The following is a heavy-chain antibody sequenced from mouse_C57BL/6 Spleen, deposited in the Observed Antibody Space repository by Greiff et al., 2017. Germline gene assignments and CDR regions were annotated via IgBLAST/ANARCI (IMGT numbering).Heavy chain of an antibody. Sequence: SGAELVKPGASVKLSCTASGFNIKDYYMNWVKQRTEQGLEWIGRIDPEDGETKSAPKFQGKATITADTSANTAYLQLSSLTSEDTAVYYWARPGSSSWFAYWGQGTLVTVSA. D-gene: IGHD1-1*01. CDR2: IDPEDGET. CDR1: GFNIKDYY. V-gene: IGHV14-2*01. CDR3: ARPGSSSWFAY. J-gene: IGHJ3*01.